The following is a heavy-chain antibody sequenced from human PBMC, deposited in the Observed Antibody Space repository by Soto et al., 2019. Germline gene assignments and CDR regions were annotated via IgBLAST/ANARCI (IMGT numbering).Heavy chain of an antibody. CDR2: INAGNGNT. V-gene: IGHV1-3*01. Sequence: QVPLVQSGAEVKKPGASVKVSCKASGYTFTSYAMHWVRQAPGQRLEWMGWINAGNGNTKYSQKFQGRVTITRDTSASAAYMELSSLRSEDTAVYYCAVDRVWGCGGDCYSDWGQGTLVTVSS. CDR3: AVDRVWGCGGDCYSD. D-gene: IGHD2-21*02. CDR1: GYTFTSYA. J-gene: IGHJ4*02.